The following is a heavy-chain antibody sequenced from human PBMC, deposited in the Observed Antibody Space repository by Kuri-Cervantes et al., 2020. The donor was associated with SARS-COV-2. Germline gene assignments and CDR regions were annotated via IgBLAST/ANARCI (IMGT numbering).Heavy chain of an antibody. J-gene: IGHJ5*02. V-gene: IGHV4-59*11. CDR1: GGSISSHY. CDR2: IYYSGST. D-gene: IGHD4/OR15-4a*01. CDR3: ARDPNANHNNWFDP. Sequence: GSLRLSCTVSGGSISSHYWSWSRQPPGKGLEWIGYIYYSGSTNYNPSLKSRVTISVDTSKNQFSLKLSSVTAAATAVYYCARDPNANHNNWFDPWGQGNLVTVSP.